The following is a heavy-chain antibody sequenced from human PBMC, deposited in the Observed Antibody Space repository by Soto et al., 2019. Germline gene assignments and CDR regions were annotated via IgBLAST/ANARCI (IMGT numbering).Heavy chain of an antibody. J-gene: IGHJ2*01. CDR2: ISLSSSNI. D-gene: IGHD1-26*01. V-gene: IGHV3-48*01. CDR1: GFSFSNYA. CDR3: ARDPSRGSYWARYIDL. Sequence: EVQLVESGGGLVQPGGSLRLSCVGSGFSFSNYAMDWVRQAPGEGLEWVSYISLSSSNIHYADSVQGRFTISRDNAKNSMYLQMNSLRAEDTAVYYCARDPSRGSYWARYIDLWGRGTLVTVSS.